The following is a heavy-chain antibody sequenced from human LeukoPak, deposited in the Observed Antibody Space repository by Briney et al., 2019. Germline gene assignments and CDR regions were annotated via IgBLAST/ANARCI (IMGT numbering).Heavy chain of an antibody. CDR3: ARPDTTMGSPFEY. CDR1: GYTFTTYA. Sequence: ASVKVSCKASGYTFTTYAMHWVRQAPGQRLEWMGWINAGNGDTKYSQKFQGRVTVTRDTSASTAYMELSSLTSEDTAVYYCARPDTTMGSPFEYWGQGTLVTVSS. V-gene: IGHV1-3*01. CDR2: INAGNGDT. J-gene: IGHJ4*02. D-gene: IGHD5-18*01.